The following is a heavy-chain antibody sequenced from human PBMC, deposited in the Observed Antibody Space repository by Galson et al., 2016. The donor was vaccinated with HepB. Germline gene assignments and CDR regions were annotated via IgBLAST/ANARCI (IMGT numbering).Heavy chain of an antibody. V-gene: IGHV1-46*01. J-gene: IGHJ4*02. Sequence: SVKVSCKASGYTFTGYYMHWVRQVPGQGLEWLGMVDPNTGNTHYSPNFRCRVTMTRDTSTRTVYVDLSSLTSGDTAVYFCARELPGTCYFDYWGQGILVTVSS. CDR3: ARELPGTCYFDY. CDR1: GYTFTGYY. CDR2: VDPNTGNT. D-gene: IGHD1-14*01.